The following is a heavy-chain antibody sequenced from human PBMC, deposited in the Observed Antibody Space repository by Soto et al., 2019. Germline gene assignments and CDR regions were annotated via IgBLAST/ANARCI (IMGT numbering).Heavy chain of an antibody. V-gene: IGHV4-59*08. D-gene: IGHD1-1*01. J-gene: IGHJ4*02. CDR1: GGSINSDY. Sequence: PSETLSLTCTVSGGSINSDYWMWIRQPPGKGLEWIGYVHYTGSTNYNSSLKSRVTISVDTSKQQFSLKLNSVTAADTAVYFCARWNIRRFDYWGQGTLVTVSS. CDR2: VHYTGST. CDR3: ARWNIRRFDY.